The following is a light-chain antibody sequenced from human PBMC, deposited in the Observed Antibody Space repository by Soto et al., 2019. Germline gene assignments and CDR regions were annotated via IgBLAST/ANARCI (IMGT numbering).Light chain of an antibody. CDR1: SSDVGGYNY. V-gene: IGLV2-14*01. Sequence: QYALTQPASVSGSPGQSITISCTGTSSDVGGYNYVSWYQQHPGKAPKLMIYDVSNRPSGVSNRFSGSKSGNTASLTISGLQAEDEADYYCSSYTSSSICYVLGTGTKVTVL. CDR2: DVS. CDR3: SSYTSSSICYV. J-gene: IGLJ1*01.